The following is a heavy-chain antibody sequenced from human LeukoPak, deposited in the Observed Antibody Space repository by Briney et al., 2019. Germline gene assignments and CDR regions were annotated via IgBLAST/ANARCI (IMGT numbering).Heavy chain of an antibody. CDR2: INPNSGDT. V-gene: IGHV1-2*02. J-gene: IGHJ4*02. CDR1: GYTFTGYY. Sequence: GASVKVSCKASGYTFTGYYMHWVRQAPGQGLEWMGWINPNSGDTNYAQKFQGRVTMTRDTSISTAYMELSRLRSDDTAVYYCARESIVLMVYAFWGQGTLVTVSS. D-gene: IGHD2-8*01. CDR3: ARESIVLMVYAF.